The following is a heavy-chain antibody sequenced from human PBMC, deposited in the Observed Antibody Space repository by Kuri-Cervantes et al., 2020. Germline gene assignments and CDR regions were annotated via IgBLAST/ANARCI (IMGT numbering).Heavy chain of an antibody. CDR2: IYYSGST. Sequence: SETLSLTCTVPGGSVSSGSYYWSWIRQPPGKGLEWIGYIYYSGSTNYNPSLKSRVTISVDTSKNQFSLKLSSVTAADTAVYYCARVVGYSSSWTFDYYYYMDVWGKGTTVTVSS. CDR3: ARVVGYSSSWTFDYYYYMDV. J-gene: IGHJ6*03. V-gene: IGHV4-61*01. D-gene: IGHD6-13*01. CDR1: GGSVSSGSYY.